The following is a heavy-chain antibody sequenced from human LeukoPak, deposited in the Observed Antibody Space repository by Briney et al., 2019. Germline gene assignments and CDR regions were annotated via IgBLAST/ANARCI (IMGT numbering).Heavy chain of an antibody. V-gene: IGHV3-72*01. J-gene: IGHJ4*02. Sequence: GGSLRLSCAASGFIFSDHYMDWVRQAPGKGLEWVGRSRNKANSYTTEYAASVKGRFTISRDESKNSLCLQMNSLRTEDTAVYYCARVSRGYYLDYWGQGVLVTVSS. D-gene: IGHD3-10*01. CDR2: SRNKANSYTT. CDR3: ARVSRGYYLDY. CDR1: GFIFSDHY.